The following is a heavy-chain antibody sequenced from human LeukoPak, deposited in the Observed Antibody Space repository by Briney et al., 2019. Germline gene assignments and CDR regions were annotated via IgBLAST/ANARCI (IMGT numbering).Heavy chain of an antibody. J-gene: IGHJ4*02. Sequence: GGSLRLSCAASGFTFNTYALSWVRLAPGRGLEWVSSVTGSGSSTNYADSVKGRFTISRDNSQNTPYLQMNSLRADDTAVYYCAARPVSEAGYFDYWGQGTLVTVSS. CDR2: VTGSGSST. V-gene: IGHV3-23*01. D-gene: IGHD3-10*01. CDR3: AARPVSEAGYFDY. CDR1: GFTFNTYA.